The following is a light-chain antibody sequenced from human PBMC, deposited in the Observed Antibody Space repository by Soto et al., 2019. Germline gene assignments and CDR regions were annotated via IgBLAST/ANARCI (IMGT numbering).Light chain of an antibody. V-gene: IGKV3-20*01. CDR1: QSVSSNY. CDR3: QQYNSFPRP. Sequence: ENVLTQSPGTLSLSPGERATLSCRASQSVSSNYLAWYQQKPGQAPRLLIYGASSRATGIPARFSGSGSGTDFNLTISRLEPEDFAVYYCQQYNSFPRPFGQGTKVEIK. J-gene: IGKJ1*01. CDR2: GAS.